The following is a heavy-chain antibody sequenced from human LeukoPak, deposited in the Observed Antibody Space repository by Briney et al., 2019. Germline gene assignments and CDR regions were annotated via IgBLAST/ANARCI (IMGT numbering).Heavy chain of an antibody. Sequence: AVQVSRKVSEYTPAELSMHWVRQAPGKRRKGRGGLDPADGETIYAQKFQGRVTMTEDTFTDTAYMELSSLRSEDTAVYYCATNQPSSSSSLIGYYGMDVWGQGTTVTVSS. CDR1: EYTPAELS. J-gene: IGHJ6*02. D-gene: IGHD6-19*01. V-gene: IGHV1-24*01. CDR3: ATNQPSSSSSLIGYYGMDV. CDR2: LDPADGET.